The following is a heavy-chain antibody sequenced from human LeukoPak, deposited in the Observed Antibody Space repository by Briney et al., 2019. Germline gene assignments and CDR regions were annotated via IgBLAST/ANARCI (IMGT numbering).Heavy chain of an antibody. CDR2: ISGSGSST. D-gene: IGHD3-3*01. CDR3: AKSRSAYPRVDGFDM. V-gene: IGHV3-23*01. J-gene: IGHJ3*02. CDR1: GFTFTNYA. Sequence: GGSLRLSCAGSGFTFTNYALTWVRQAPGKGLEWVSTISGSGSSTYYADSVKGRFTISRDNSKSTLYLQMDSLRAEDTALYYCAKSRSAYPRVDGFDMWGQGTMVTVSS.